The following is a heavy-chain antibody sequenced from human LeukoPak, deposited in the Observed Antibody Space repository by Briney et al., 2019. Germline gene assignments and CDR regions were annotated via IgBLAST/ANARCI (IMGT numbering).Heavy chain of an antibody. CDR2: IDPNSGVR. V-gene: IGHV1-2*02. CDR1: GYTFYDYY. D-gene: IGHD2-15*01. J-gene: IGHJ5*02. Sequence: ASVKVSCKASGYTFYDYYIHWVRRAPGQGLEWVGWIDPNSGVRNYAQKFQGRVTMTRDTSTSTAYMDLSSLTFDDTAVYYCARGGCSGGSCYSSWFDPWGQGTLVTVSS. CDR3: ARGGCSGGSCYSSWFDP.